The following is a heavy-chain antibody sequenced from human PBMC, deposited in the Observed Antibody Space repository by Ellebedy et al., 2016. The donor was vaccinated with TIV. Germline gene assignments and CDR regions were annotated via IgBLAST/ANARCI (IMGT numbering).Heavy chain of an antibody. Sequence: GESLKISCAASGFTFSDYWMSWVRQAPGKGLEWVSVISNGGDTTYADSVKGRFTISRDNSKNTLYLQMNSLRADDTAIYYCAKLGGVLSWYADYWGLGTLVTVSS. J-gene: IGHJ4*02. CDR1: GFTFSDYW. D-gene: IGHD6-13*01. V-gene: IGHV3-23*01. CDR3: AKLGGVLSWYADY. CDR2: ISNGGDTT.